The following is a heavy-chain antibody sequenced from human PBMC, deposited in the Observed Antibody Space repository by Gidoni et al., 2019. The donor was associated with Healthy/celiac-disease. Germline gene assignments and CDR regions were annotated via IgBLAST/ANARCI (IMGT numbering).Heavy chain of an antibody. CDR1: GGAISSYY. D-gene: IGHD6-6*01. CDR3: ARTFSSSFTWGQRTSNAFDI. Sequence: QVQLQESGPGLVKPSENLSLTCTGSGGAISSYYWSWIRQPPGKGLEWIGYIYYSGSTNYNPSLKSRVTISVDTSKNQFSLKLSSVTAADTAVYYCARTFSSSFTWGQRTSNAFDIWGQGTMVTVSS. CDR2: IYYSGST. V-gene: IGHV4-59*01. J-gene: IGHJ3*02.